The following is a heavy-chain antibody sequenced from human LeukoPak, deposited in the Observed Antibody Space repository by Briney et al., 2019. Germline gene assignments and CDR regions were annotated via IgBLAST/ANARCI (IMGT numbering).Heavy chain of an antibody. CDR2: IWYDGSNK. D-gene: IGHD5-24*01. J-gene: IGHJ5*02. Sequence: PGGSLRLSCAASGFTFSSYGMHWVRQAPGKGLEWVAVIWYDGSNKYCADSVKGRFTISRDNSKNTLYLQMNSLRAEDTAVYYCAKDLESQGIWFDPWGQGTLVTVSS. CDR1: GFTFSSYG. CDR3: AKDLESQGIWFDP. V-gene: IGHV3-33*06.